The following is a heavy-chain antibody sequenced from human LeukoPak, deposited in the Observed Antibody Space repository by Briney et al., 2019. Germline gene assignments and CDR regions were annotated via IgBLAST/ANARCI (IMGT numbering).Heavy chain of an antibody. D-gene: IGHD3-16*01. CDR2: IYYSGST. Sequence: SETLSLTCTVSGGSVSSGSYYWSWIRQPPGKGLEWIGYIYYSGSTNYNPSLKSRVTISVDTSKNQFSLKLSSVTAADTAVYYCARDRIHYDYVWGSSDYGMDVWGQGTTVTVSS. J-gene: IGHJ6*02. V-gene: IGHV4-61*01. CDR3: ARDRIHYDYVWGSSDYGMDV. CDR1: GGSVSSGSYY.